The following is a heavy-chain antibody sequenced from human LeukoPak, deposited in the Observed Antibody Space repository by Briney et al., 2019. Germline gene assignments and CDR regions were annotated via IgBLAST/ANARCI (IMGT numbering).Heavy chain of an antibody. CDR2: INPNSGGT. V-gene: IGHV1-2*06. D-gene: IGHD4-17*01. J-gene: IGHJ3*02. CDR1: GYTFTGYY. Sequence: ASVKVSCKASGYTFTGYYMHWVRQAPGQGREWMGRINPNSGGTNYAQKFQGRVTMTRDTSISTAYMELSRLRSDDTAVYYCARDITYGDYADAFDIWGQGTMVTVSS. CDR3: ARDITYGDYADAFDI.